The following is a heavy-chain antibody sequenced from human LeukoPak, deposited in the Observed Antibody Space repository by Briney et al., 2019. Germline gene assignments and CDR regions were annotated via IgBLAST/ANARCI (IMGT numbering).Heavy chain of an antibody. Sequence: SETLSLTCAVYGGSFSGYYWSWIRQPPGKGLEWIGEINHSGSTNYNPSLKSRVTISVDTSKNQFSLKLSSVTAADTAVYYCARGLYCSGGSCYFGYWGQGTLVTVYS. CDR2: INHSGST. V-gene: IGHV4-34*01. CDR1: GGSFSGYY. D-gene: IGHD2-15*01. CDR3: ARGLYCSGGSCYFGY. J-gene: IGHJ4*02.